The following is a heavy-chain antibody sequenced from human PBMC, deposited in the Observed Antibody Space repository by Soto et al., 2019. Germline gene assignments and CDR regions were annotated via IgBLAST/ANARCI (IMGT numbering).Heavy chain of an antibody. J-gene: IGHJ6*02. CDR1: GGTFSRYS. CDR2: IMPVFGIA. Sequence: QVQLVQSGAEVEKPGSSVKVSCKASGGTFSRYSFTWVRQAPGHGLEWMGRIMPVFGIASYAQKFQGRVTITADESTSTAFMELSSLRSEDTAVYYCAREDRDRETGLVPAAIDGMDVWGQGTTVTVSS. V-gene: IGHV1-69*08. CDR3: AREDRDRETGLVPAAIDGMDV. D-gene: IGHD2-2*01.